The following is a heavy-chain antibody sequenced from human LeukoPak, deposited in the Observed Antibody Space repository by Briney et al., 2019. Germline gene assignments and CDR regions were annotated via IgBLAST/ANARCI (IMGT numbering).Heavy chain of an antibody. V-gene: IGHV3-23*01. D-gene: IGHD1-26*01. J-gene: IGHJ3*02. CDR1: GFTFSNYA. CDR2: VSNSGGST. CDR3: ARDLGGSYWIGAFDI. Sequence: GGSLRLSCAAAGFTFSNYAMSWVRQAPGKGLEWVSAVSNSGGSTYYADSVKGRFTISRDNAKNTLYLQMNSLRAEDTAVYYCARDLGGSYWIGAFDIWGQGTMVTVSS.